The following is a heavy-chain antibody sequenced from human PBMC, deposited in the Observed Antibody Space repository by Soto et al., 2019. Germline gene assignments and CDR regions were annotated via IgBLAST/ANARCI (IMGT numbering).Heavy chain of an antibody. Sequence: PSETLSLTCTVSGGSISSSSYYWGWIRQPPGKGLEWIGSIYYSGSTYYNPSLKSRVTISVDTSKNQFSLKLSSVTAADTAVYYFATTSYGDYVGYYYYYMDVWGKGTTVTVSS. CDR1: GGSISSSSYY. D-gene: IGHD4-17*01. J-gene: IGHJ6*03. CDR2: IYYSGST. V-gene: IGHV4-39*01. CDR3: ATTSYGDYVGYYYYYMDV.